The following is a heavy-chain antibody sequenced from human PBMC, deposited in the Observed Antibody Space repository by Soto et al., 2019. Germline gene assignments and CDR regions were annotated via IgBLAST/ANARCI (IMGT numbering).Heavy chain of an antibody. CDR1: GFIFTSYE. CDR3: AKLVERVGGVPVVAY. Sequence: GGSLRLCCETSGFIFTSYEMRWVRHSPGRGLEWVTNIEQRGSEKNYVDSVAGPFTISRDNSQKSLLLEMHNLRKNDKALYYCAKLVERVGGVPVVAYWGWGTLVTVSS. J-gene: IGHJ4*02. D-gene: IGHD6-6*01. CDR2: IEQRGSEK. V-gene: IGHV3-7*01.